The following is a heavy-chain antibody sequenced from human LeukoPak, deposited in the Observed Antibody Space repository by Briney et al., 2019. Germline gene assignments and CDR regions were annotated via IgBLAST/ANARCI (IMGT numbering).Heavy chain of an antibody. J-gene: IGHJ4*02. D-gene: IGHD3-3*01. CDR1: GYTFIRYY. CDR2: INPSGGST. Sequence: ASVKVSCKASGYTFIRYYIHWVRQAPGQGLEWMGIINPSGGSTSYAQKFQGRVTMTRDTSTSTVYMELSSLRSEDTAVYYCARETNDFWSGYNYWGQGTLVTVSS. V-gene: IGHV1-46*01. CDR3: ARETNDFWSGYNY.